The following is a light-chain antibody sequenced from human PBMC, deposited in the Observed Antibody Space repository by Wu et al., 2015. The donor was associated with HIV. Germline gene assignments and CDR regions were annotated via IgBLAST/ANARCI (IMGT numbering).Light chain of an antibody. Sequence: EIVLTQSPGTLSLSPGERGTLSCRASQSVSSSYLAWYQQKPGQAPRLLIYGASSRATGIPDRFSGSGSGTDFALTISRLEPEDFAVYYCQQYGSSPYSFGPGDQSLEIK. CDR3: QQYGSSPYS. CDR2: GAS. J-gene: IGKJ2*03. CDR1: QSVSSSY. V-gene: IGKV3-20*01.